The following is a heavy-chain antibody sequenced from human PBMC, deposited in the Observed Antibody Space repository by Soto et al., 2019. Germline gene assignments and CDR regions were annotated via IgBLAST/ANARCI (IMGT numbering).Heavy chain of an antibody. CDR1: GFTFSSYA. V-gene: IGHV3-30-3*01. CDR3: ARDRGYPDAFDI. D-gene: IGHD6-13*01. J-gene: IGHJ3*02. CDR2: ISYDGSNK. Sequence: QVQLVESGGGVVQPGRSLRLSCAASGFTFSSYAMHWVRQAPGKRLEWVAVISYDGSNKYYADSVKGRFTISRDNSKNTLYLQMNSLRAEDTAVYYCARDRGYPDAFDIWGQGTMVTVSS.